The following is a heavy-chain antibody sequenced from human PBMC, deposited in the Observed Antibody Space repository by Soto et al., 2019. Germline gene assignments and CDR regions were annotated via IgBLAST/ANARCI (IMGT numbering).Heavy chain of an antibody. J-gene: IGHJ3*02. CDR2: IYSGGST. V-gene: IGHV3-66*01. CDR3: ARDPLSRDAFDI. Sequence: GGSLRLSCAASGFTVSSNYMSWVRQAPGKGLEWVSVIYSGGSTYYAESVKGRFTISRDNSKNTLYLQMNSLRAEDTAVYYCARDPLSRDAFDIWGQGTMVTVSS. CDR1: GFTVSSNY.